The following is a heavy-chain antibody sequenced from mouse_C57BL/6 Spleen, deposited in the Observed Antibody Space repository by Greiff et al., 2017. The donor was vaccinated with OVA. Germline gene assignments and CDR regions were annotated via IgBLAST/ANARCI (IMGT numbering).Heavy chain of an antibody. J-gene: IGHJ2*01. D-gene: IGHD2-4*01. Sequence: VQLQQPGAELVKPGASVKLSCKASGYTFTSYWMQWVKQRPGQGLEWIGEIDPSDSYTNYNQKFKGQDTVTVDTSASTACMQLSSLTSEDSAVYYCARDDYDRGYYFDYWGQGTTLTVSS. CDR2: IDPSDSYT. CDR3: ARDDYDRGYYFDY. CDR1: GYTFTSYW. V-gene: IGHV1-50*01.